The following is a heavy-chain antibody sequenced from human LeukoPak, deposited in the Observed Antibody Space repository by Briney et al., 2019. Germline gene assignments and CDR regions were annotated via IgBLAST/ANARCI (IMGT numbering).Heavy chain of an antibody. D-gene: IGHD6-19*01. J-gene: IGHJ4*02. CDR2: ISGSGGST. CDR3: AKDIAVADGFPQLFDY. CDR1: GFTFGSYA. Sequence: GGSLRLSCAASGFTFGSYAMSWVRQAPGKGLEWVSAISGSGGSTYYADSVKGRFTISRDNSKNTLYLQMTSLRAEDTAVYYCAKDIAVADGFPQLFDYWGQGTLVTVSS. V-gene: IGHV3-23*01.